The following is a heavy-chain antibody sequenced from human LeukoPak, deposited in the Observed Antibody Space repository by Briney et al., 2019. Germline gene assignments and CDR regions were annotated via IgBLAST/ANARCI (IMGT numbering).Heavy chain of an antibody. CDR3: ARDAVQAGTPFYFDF. CDR1: GFIFASYG. CDR2: ISAGRSNT. V-gene: IGHV3-48*01. J-gene: IGHJ4*02. D-gene: IGHD2-15*01. Sequence: PGGSLRLSCSASGFIFASYGMNWVRQAPGKGLQWVSYISAGRSNTFYADSVKGRFTISRDDADNSLHLQMNSLSAEDTAVYYCARDAVQAGTPFYFDFWGQGALVTVSS.